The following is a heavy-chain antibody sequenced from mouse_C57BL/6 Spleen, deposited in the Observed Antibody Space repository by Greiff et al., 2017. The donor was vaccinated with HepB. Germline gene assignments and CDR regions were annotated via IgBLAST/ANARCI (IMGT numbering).Heavy chain of an antibody. V-gene: IGHV5-16*01. D-gene: IGHD1-1*01. J-gene: IGHJ4*01. Sequence: EVKLMESEGGLVQPGSSMKLSCTASGFTFSDYYMAWVRQVPEKGLEWVANINYDGSSTYYLDSLKSRFIISRDNAKNILYLQMSSLKSEDTATYYCAREEGTVVPYAMDYWGQGTSVTVSS. CDR2: INYDGSST. CDR3: AREEGTVVPYAMDY. CDR1: GFTFSDYY.